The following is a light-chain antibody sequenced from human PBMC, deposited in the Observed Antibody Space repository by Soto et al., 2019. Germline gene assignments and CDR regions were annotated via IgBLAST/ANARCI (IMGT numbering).Light chain of an antibody. V-gene: IGKV1-17*01. Sequence: DIQMTQSPSSLSASVGDRVTITCRASQGISNALVWYQQKPGKAPKRLIFGASSLQSGVPSRFSGTGSGTEFTLTINSLQPEDLATYYCLQHNSLPLTFGQGTKLEIK. J-gene: IGKJ2*01. CDR2: GAS. CDR3: LQHNSLPLT. CDR1: QGISNA.